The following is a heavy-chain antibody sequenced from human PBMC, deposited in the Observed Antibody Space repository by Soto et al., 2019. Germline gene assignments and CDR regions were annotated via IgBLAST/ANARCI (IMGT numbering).Heavy chain of an antibody. J-gene: IGHJ4*02. CDR1: GFTFSSYA. V-gene: IGHV3-23*01. CDR3: AKDRRGDIVVVAAGMFDY. D-gene: IGHD2-2*01. CDR2: ISGSGGST. Sequence: EVQLLESGGGLVQPGGSLRLSCAASGFTFSSYAMSWVRQAPGKGLEWVSAISGSGGSTYYADSVTGRFTISRDNSKNTLSLQMNSLRAEDTAVYYCAKDRRGDIVVVAAGMFDYWGQGTLVTVSS.